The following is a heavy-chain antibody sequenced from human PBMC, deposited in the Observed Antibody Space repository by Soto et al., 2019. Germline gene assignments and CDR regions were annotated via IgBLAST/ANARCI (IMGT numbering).Heavy chain of an antibody. D-gene: IGHD3-3*01. V-gene: IGHV1-3*01. CDR3: AGDHYDFGTGYANSPHWLDH. Sequence: QVQLVQSGAEVKKPGASVKVSCKASGYTFISYAMNWVRQAPGQRLEWMGWIHAGNGDTKYSQKCQGRVTISRDTFASTAYMELSSLTPEDTAVYYCAGDHYDFGTGYANSPHWLDHWGQGTLVTVSS. J-gene: IGHJ5*02. CDR2: IHAGNGDT. CDR1: GYTFISYA.